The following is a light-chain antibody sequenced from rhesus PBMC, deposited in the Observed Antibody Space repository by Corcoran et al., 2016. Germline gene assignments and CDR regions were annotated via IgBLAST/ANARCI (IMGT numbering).Light chain of an antibody. CDR3: LQSSNWYS. Sequence: EIVMTQSPATLALSPGERATLSCRASQSVSSYLAWYQQKPGQAPRLLNYGASSRATGIPDRFSGRGSGTEFTLTISSLEPEDVGVYCCLQSSNWYSFGQGTKVEIK. CDR2: GAS. J-gene: IGKJ2*01. V-gene: IGKV3-24*04. CDR1: QSVSSY.